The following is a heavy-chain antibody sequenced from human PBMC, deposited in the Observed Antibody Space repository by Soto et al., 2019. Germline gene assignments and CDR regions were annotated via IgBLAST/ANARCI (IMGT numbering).Heavy chain of an antibody. J-gene: IGHJ5*02. Sequence: SETLSLTCAVYGGSFSGYYWSWIRQPPGKGLEWIGEINNSGSTNYNPSLKSRVTIPVDTSKNQFSLKLSSVTAADTAVYYCARDVVATGWFDPWGQGTLVTVSS. CDR3: ARDVVATGWFDP. D-gene: IGHD5-12*01. CDR2: INNSGST. V-gene: IGHV4-34*01. CDR1: GGSFSGYY.